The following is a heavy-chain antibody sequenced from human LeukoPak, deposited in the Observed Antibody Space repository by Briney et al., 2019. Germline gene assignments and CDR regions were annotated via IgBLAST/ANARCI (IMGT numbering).Heavy chain of an antibody. V-gene: IGHV1-2*02. CDR1: GYRFTGYY. Sequence: GSVKVSCKASGYRFTGYYIHWVRQAPGQGLEWMGWVNPDSGATRNAQKFQGRVTVTRDTSISTAFMELSSLTSDDTAVYYCARDFAAVGSHNWFDPWGQGTLVTVSS. J-gene: IGHJ5*02. CDR3: ARDFAAVGSHNWFDP. CDR2: VNPDSGAT. D-gene: IGHD6-19*01.